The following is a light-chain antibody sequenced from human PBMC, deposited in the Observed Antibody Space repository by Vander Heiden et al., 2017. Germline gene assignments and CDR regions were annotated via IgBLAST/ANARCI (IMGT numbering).Light chain of an antibody. CDR1: SGDIGSYHY. CDR3: CSYTSRSTLYV. CDR2: DVN. Sequence: QSALAQPASMAGSPGKSIALPCTCTSGDIGSYHYVSWYQHHPGKAPKVIIYDVNHRPSGISNRSSASRSGNTASLTISGLQAEDEADYYCCSYTSRSTLYVFGTGTKVTVL. J-gene: IGLJ1*01. V-gene: IGLV2-14*03.